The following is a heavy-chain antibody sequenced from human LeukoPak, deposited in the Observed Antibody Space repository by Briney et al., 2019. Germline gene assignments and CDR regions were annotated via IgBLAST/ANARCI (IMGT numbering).Heavy chain of an antibody. CDR3: ASDDFWSGPDAFDI. V-gene: IGHV3-33*01. Sequence: GGSLRLSCVASGFTFSSFGMHWVRQAPGKGLEWVAMIWYDGSHKYYVDSVKGRFTISRDNSKNTLYLLMNSLRAEDTAVYYCASDDFWSGPDAFDIWGQGTMVTVSS. CDR2: IWYDGSHK. CDR1: GFTFSSFG. J-gene: IGHJ3*02. D-gene: IGHD3-3*01.